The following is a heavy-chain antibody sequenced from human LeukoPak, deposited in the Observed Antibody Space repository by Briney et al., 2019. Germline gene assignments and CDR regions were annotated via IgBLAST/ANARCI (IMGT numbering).Heavy chain of an antibody. Sequence: ASVKVSCKASGYTFTSNDINWVRQATGQGLEWMGWMNPNSGNTGYAQKFQGRVTITRDTPITTAYMEMSSLRSEDTAVYYCARVVGATAGIIRFDAWGQGTLVTVSS. J-gene: IGHJ5*02. CDR3: ARVVGATAGIIRFDA. V-gene: IGHV1-8*01. CDR2: MNPNSGNT. CDR1: GYTFTSND. D-gene: IGHD1-26*01.